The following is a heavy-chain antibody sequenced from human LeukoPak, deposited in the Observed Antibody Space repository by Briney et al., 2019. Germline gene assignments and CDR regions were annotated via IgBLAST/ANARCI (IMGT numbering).Heavy chain of an antibody. V-gene: IGHV3-15*01. CDR2: IKSKTDGGTT. CDR1: GFTFSNAW. Sequence: GGPLRLSCAASGFTFSNAWMSWVRQAPGKGLEWVGRIKSKTDGGTTDYAAPVKGRFTISRDDSKNTLYLQMNSLKTEDTAVYYCTTVLVVPAAIGVDYWGQGTLVTVSS. D-gene: IGHD2-2*01. CDR3: TTVLVVPAAIGVDY. J-gene: IGHJ4*02.